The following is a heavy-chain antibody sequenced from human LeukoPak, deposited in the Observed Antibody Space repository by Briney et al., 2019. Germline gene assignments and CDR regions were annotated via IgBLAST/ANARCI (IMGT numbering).Heavy chain of an antibody. Sequence: GGSLRLSCAASGFTFSSYAMGWVRQAPGKGLECVSAISGSGGSTYYAHSVKGRFTISRDNSKNTLYLQMNSLRAEDTAVYYCAKDSCSGGSCYSSFDYWGQGTLVTVSS. CDR2: ISGSGGST. D-gene: IGHD2-15*01. J-gene: IGHJ4*02. V-gene: IGHV3-23*01. CDR1: GFTFSSYA. CDR3: AKDSCSGGSCYSSFDY.